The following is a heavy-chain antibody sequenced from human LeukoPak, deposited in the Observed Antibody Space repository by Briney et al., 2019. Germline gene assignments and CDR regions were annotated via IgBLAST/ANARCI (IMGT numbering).Heavy chain of an antibody. D-gene: IGHD3-10*02. CDR1: GFTFSDYY. Sequence: PGGSLRLSCAASGFTFSDYYMSWIRQPAGKGLEWIGRIYTSGSTNYNPSLKSRVTMSVDTSKNQFSLKLSSVTAADTAVYYCARPLDYVGAFDIWGQGTMVTVSS. CDR3: ARPLDYVGAFDI. CDR2: IYTSGST. V-gene: IGHV4-4*07. J-gene: IGHJ3*02.